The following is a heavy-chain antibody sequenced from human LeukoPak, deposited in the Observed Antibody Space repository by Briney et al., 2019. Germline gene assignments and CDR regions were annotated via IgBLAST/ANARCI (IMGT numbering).Heavy chain of an antibody. D-gene: IGHD4-17*01. J-gene: IGHJ4*02. Sequence: PGRSLRLSCAASGFTFSTYGMHWVRQAPGKGLEWVAVIWYDGSNKYYADSVKDRFTISRDNSKNTLYLQMNSLRAEDTAVYYCVRSRATYGDYVLWYWGQGTLVTVSS. CDR2: IWYDGSNK. CDR3: VRSRATYGDYVLWY. CDR1: GFTFSTYG. V-gene: IGHV3-33*01.